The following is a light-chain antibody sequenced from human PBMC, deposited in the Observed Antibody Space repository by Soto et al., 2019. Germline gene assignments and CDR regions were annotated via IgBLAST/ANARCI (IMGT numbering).Light chain of an antibody. V-gene: IGLV2-11*01. CDR2: DVT. CDR3: CSYAGSYSVV. CDR1: SSDVGDYNY. Sequence: QSVLTQPRSVSGSPGQSVTISCTGTSSDVGDYNYVSWYQQHPGKGPKVMIYDVTKRPSGVPDRFSGSKSGNTASLTISGLQAEDEADYYCCSYAGSYSVVFGGGTKLTVL. J-gene: IGLJ2*01.